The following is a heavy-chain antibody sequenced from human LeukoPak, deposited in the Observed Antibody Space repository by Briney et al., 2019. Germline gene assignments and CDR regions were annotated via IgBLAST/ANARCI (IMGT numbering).Heavy chain of an antibody. J-gene: IGHJ3*02. CDR1: GYTFTSYG. Sequence: ASVKVSCKASGYTFTSYGISWVRQAPGQGLEWMGWISAYNGNTNYAQKLQGRVTMTTDTSTSTAYMELSRLRSDDTAVYYCARVRRDYDILTGPYRAAFDIWGQGTMVTVSS. D-gene: IGHD3-9*01. V-gene: IGHV1-18*01. CDR2: ISAYNGNT. CDR3: ARVRRDYDILTGPYRAAFDI.